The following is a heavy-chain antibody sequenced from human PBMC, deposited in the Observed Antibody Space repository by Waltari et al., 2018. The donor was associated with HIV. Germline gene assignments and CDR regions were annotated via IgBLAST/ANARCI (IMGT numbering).Heavy chain of an antibody. Sequence: QVQLQESGPGLVKPSETLSLTCTVSGGSVSSGSYYWSWIRQPPGKGLEWIGYIYYSGSTNYNHSLKSRVTISVDTSKNQFSLKLSSVTAADTAVYYCARGTKQQQPLDYWGQGTLVTVSS. CDR2: IYYSGST. CDR3: ARGTKQQQPLDY. V-gene: IGHV4-61*01. J-gene: IGHJ4*02. D-gene: IGHD6-13*01. CDR1: GGSVSSGSYY.